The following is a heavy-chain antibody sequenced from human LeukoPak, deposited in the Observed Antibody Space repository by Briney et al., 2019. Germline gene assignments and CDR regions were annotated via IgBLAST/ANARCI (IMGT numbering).Heavy chain of an antibody. J-gene: IGHJ3*02. V-gene: IGHV3-9*01. D-gene: IGHD6-13*01. Sequence: PSRSLRLSCAASGFTFDDYAMHWVRQAPGKGLEWVSGISWNSGSIGYADSVKGRFTISRDNAKNSLYLQMNSLRAEDTALYYCAKEGQQLGYAFDIWGQGTMVTVSS. CDR1: GFTFDDYA. CDR3: AKEGQQLGYAFDI. CDR2: ISWNSGSI.